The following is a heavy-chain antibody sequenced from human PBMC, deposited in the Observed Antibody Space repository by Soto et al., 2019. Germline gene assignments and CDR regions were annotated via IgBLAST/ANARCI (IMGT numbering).Heavy chain of an antibody. CDR3: AHRRARTAARDDAYDV. D-gene: IGHD6-6*01. V-gene: IGHV2-5*02. CDR1: GFSLSTSGVG. Sequence: QITLKESGPTLVKPTQTLTLTCIFSGFSLSTSGVGVGWLRQPPGKSLEWLALIYWDDDNPYSPSLKSRLTITTDTPKNLVVRTITNMDPVDTATDYCAHRRARTAARDDAYDVWGQGTLVVVSS. J-gene: IGHJ3*01. CDR2: IYWDDDN.